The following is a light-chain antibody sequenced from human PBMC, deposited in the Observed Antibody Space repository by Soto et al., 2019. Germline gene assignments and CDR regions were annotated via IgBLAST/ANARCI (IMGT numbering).Light chain of an antibody. CDR1: QSVNSN. CDR3: QQHGQWPIT. Sequence: VVTTQSPATLSVSPGERATLCCRTSQSVNSNYLAWYQQEPGQAPRLLIYGISKRATDIPDRFSGSGSGTEFTLTISSLQPEDFATYYCQQHGQWPITFGQGKRLEIK. V-gene: IGKV3D-15*01. CDR2: GIS. J-gene: IGKJ5*01.